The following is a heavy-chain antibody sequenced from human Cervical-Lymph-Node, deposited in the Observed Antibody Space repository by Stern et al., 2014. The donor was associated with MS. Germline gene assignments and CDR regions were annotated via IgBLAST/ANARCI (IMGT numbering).Heavy chain of an antibody. CDR2: LFSNDEK. J-gene: IGHJ5*02. V-gene: IGHV2-26*01. Sequence: QVTLRESGPVLVKPTETLTLTCTVSGFSLSNARVGVSWIRQPPGKALEWLAQLFSNDEKSYRTSLKSRLTISKDTSKSQVVLTMTNMDPVDTATYYCARIPGYNWNYGAQNYFDPWGQGTLVTVSS. D-gene: IGHD1-7*01. CDR1: GFSLSNARVG. CDR3: ARIPGYNWNYGAQNYFDP.